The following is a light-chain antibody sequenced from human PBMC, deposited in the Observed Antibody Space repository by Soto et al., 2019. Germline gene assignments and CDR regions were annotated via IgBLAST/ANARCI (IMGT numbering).Light chain of an antibody. V-gene: IGKV3-15*01. CDR3: QQYNNWPRT. CDR1: QSVSSD. Sequence: EIVMTQSPATLSVSPGERATLSCRASQSVSSDLAWYHQKPGQAPRLLIYGASTRATGIPARFSGSGSGTEFTLTINSLQSEDFAVYYCQQYNNWPRTFGQGTKGKSN. CDR2: GAS. J-gene: IGKJ1*01.